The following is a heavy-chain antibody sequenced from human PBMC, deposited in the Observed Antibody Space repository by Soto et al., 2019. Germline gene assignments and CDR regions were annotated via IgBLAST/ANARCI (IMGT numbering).Heavy chain of an antibody. CDR1: GFTFSSYS. V-gene: IGHV3-21*01. J-gene: IGHJ6*03. D-gene: IGHD4-17*01. CDR3: AREQLRSVYYYYYMDV. CDR2: ISSSSSYI. Sequence: GGSLRLSCAASGFTFSSYSMNWVRQAPGKGLEWVSSISSSSSYIYYADSVKGRFTISRDNAKNSLYLQMNSLRAEDTAVYYCAREQLRSVYYYYYMDVWGKGTTVTVSS.